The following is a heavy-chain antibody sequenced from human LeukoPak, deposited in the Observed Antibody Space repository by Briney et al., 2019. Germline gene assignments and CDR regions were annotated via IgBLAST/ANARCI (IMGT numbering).Heavy chain of an antibody. CDR3: ARDRGDCSSTSCYGPWYFDL. Sequence: PSETLSLTCTVSGGSISSYYWSWIRQPPGKGLEWIGYIYYSGSTNYNPSLKSRVTIPVDTSKNQFSLKLSSVTAADTAVYYCARDRGDCSSTSCYGPWYFDLWGRGTLVTVSS. V-gene: IGHV4-59*01. CDR1: GGSISSYY. D-gene: IGHD2-2*01. J-gene: IGHJ2*01. CDR2: IYYSGST.